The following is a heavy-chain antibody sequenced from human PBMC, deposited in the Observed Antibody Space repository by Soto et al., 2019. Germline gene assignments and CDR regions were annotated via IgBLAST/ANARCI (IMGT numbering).Heavy chain of an antibody. CDR2: IYYSESS. CDR1: GGSMNNFY. Sequence: SETLSLTCTVSGGSMNNFYWSWIRQPPGKGLEWIGYIYYSESSYYNPSLKSRVTISVDTSKNQFSLKLSSVTAADTAVYYCARMGRLRGWVVTKLYYFDYWGQGTLVTVSS. CDR3: ARMGRLRGWVVTKLYYFDY. D-gene: IGHD3-22*01. J-gene: IGHJ4*02. V-gene: IGHV4-59*08.